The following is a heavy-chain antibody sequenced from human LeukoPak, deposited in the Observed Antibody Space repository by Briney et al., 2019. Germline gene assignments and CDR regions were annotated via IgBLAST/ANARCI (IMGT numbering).Heavy chain of an antibody. CDR2: ISYDGSNK. D-gene: IGHD3-22*01. J-gene: IGHJ5*02. Sequence: GRSLRLSCAASGFTFSSYAMHWVRQAPGKGLEWVAVISYDGSNKYYADSVKGRFTISRDNSKNTLYLQMNSLRAEDTAVYYCAREYYYDSSGLNWFDPWGQGTLVTVSS. V-gene: IGHV3-30-3*01. CDR1: GFTFSSYA. CDR3: AREYYYDSSGLNWFDP.